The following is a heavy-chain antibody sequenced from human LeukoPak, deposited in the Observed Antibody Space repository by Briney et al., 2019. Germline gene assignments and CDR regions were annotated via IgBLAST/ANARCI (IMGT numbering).Heavy chain of an antibody. CDR1: GFTFNSYN. D-gene: IGHD6-6*01. J-gene: IGHJ3*02. CDR2: ISSSSSTI. Sequence: GSLRLSCAASGFTFNSYNMNWVRQAPGKGLGWVSYISSSSSTIYYADSVKGRFTISRDSAKTSLFLQMNSLRDEDTAVYYCARAYSSSSGRDAFDSWGLGTLVTVSS. V-gene: IGHV3-48*02. CDR3: ARAYSSSSGRDAFDS.